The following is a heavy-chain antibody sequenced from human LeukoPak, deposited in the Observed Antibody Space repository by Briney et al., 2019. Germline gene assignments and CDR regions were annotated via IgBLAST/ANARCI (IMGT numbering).Heavy chain of an antibody. V-gene: IGHV3-21*01. CDR2: ISSSSSYI. D-gene: IGHD3-3*01. CDR3: ARDLDFWSGYYQPFDI. Sequence: PGGSLRLSCAASGFTFSSYSMNWVRQAPGKGLEWVSSISSSSSYIYYADSVKGRFTISRDNAKNSLYLQMNSMRAEDTAVYYCARDLDFWSGYYQPFDIWGQGTMVTVSS. J-gene: IGHJ3*02. CDR1: GFTFSSYS.